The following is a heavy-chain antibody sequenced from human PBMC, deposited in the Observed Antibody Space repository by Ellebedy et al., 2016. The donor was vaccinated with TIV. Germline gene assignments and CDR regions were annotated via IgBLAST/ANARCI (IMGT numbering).Heavy chain of an antibody. V-gene: IGHV4-59*01. CDR1: GGSISSYY. CDR2: IYYSWST. D-gene: IGHD3-16*02. J-gene: IGHJ4*02. CDR3: ARDRYSYGGTFDY. Sequence: SETLSLTCTVSGGSISSYYWSWIRQPPGKGLEWIGYIYYSWSTNYNPSLKSRVTISVDTSKNQFSLKLSSVTAADTAVYYCARDRYSYGGTFDYWGQGTLVTVSS.